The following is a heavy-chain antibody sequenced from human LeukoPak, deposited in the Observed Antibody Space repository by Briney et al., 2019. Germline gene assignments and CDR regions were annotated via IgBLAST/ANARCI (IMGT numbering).Heavy chain of an antibody. V-gene: IGHV3-64D*09. CDR2: ISSNGGST. Sequence: GGSLRLSCSASGFTFSSYAMHWVRQAPGKGLEYVSAISSNGGSTYYADSVRGRFTTSRDNSKNTLYLQMSSLRAEDTAVYYCVKKGYYDSSGYYYWGQGTLVTVSS. D-gene: IGHD3-22*01. J-gene: IGHJ4*02. CDR1: GFTFSSYA. CDR3: VKKGYYDSSGYYY.